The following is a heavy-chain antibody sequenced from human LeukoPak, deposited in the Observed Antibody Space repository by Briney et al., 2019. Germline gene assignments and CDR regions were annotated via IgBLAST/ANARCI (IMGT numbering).Heavy chain of an antibody. CDR3: AREVVGMDY. D-gene: IGHD7-27*01. CDR1: GFTFNGYS. CDR2: ISSSSDPI. V-gene: IGHV3-48*01. Sequence: GGSLRLSCAASGFTFNGYSMNWVRQAPGKGLEWVSYISSSSDPIHYADSVKGRFTISRDNAKDSLYLEMNSLRAEDTAVYYCAREVVGMDYWGQGTLVTVSS. J-gene: IGHJ4*02.